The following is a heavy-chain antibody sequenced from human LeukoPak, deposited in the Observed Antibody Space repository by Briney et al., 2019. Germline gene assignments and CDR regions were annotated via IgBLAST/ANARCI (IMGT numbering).Heavy chain of an antibody. D-gene: IGHD2-15*01. V-gene: IGHV4-59*01. CDR3: ARDTGVVAAKPPHNWFDP. Sequence: SETLPLTCTVSGGSISSYYWSWIRQPPGKGLEWIGYIYYSGSTNYNPSLKSRVTISVDTSKNQFSLKLSSVTAADTAVYYCARDTGVVAAKPPHNWFDPWGQGTLVTVSS. CDR1: GGSISSYY. CDR2: IYYSGST. J-gene: IGHJ5*02.